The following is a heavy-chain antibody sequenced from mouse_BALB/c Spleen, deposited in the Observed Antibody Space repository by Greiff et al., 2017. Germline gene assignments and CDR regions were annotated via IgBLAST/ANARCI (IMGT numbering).Heavy chain of an antibody. Sequence: DVKLVESGGGLVKPGGSLKLSCAASGFTFSSYAMSWVRQTPEKRLEWVASISSGGSTYYSDSVKGRFTISRDNARNILYLQMSSLRSEDTAMYYCARRDYDGRSYAMDYWGQGTSVTVSS. D-gene: IGHD2-4*01. CDR2: ISSGGST. CDR3: ARRDYDGRSYAMDY. J-gene: IGHJ4*01. CDR1: GFTFSSYA. V-gene: IGHV5-6-5*01.